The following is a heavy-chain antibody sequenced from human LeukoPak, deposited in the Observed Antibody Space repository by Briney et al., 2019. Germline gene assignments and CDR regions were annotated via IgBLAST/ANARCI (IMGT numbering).Heavy chain of an antibody. CDR3: ANINYDILTGYYPPDY. D-gene: IGHD3-9*01. V-gene: IGHV3-23*01. CDR2: ISGSGGST. Sequence: GESLRLSCAASGFTFSSYAMSWVRQAPGKGLEWVSAISGSGGSTYYADSVKGRFTISRDNSKNTLYLQMNSLRAEDTAVYYCANINYDILTGYYPPDYWGQGTLVTVSS. CDR1: GFTFSSYA. J-gene: IGHJ4*02.